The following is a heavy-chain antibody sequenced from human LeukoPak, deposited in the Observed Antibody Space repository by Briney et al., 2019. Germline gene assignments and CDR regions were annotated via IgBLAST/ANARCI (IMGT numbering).Heavy chain of an antibody. Sequence: GGSLRLSCAASGFTFSSYAMSWVRQAPGKGLEWVSAISGSGGSTYYADSVKGRFTISRDNSKNTLYLQMNSLRAEDTAVYYCAKDLEDILTGYGMDVWGQGTTVTVSS. CDR2: ISGSGGST. CDR1: GFTFSSYA. D-gene: IGHD3-9*01. V-gene: IGHV3-23*01. J-gene: IGHJ6*02. CDR3: AKDLEDILTGYGMDV.